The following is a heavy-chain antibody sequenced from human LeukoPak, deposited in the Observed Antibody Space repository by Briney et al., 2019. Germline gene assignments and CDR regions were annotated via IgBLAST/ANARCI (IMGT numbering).Heavy chain of an antibody. V-gene: IGHV4-38-2*01. CDR3: ARAGPFCSGGSCYFDS. CDR1: GYSISRAFH. J-gene: IGHJ4*02. Sequence: SETLSLTCAVSGYSISRAFHWGWVRQSPGKGLECLGNIFHTGTTYYNPSLKCRLTISLDTSKNQFSLKLDSVTAADTAVYYCARAGPFCSGGSCYFDSWGQGTLVTVSS. CDR2: IFHTGTT. D-gene: IGHD2-15*01.